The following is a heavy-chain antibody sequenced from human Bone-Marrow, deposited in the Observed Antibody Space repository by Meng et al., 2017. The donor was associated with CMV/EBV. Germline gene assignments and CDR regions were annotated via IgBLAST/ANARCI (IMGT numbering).Heavy chain of an antibody. CDR3: ARGIVDFWSGYYTHNWFDP. CDR2: INHSGST. V-gene: IGHV4-34*01. Sequence: SVSGNYWSWIRQPAGKGLEWIGEINHSGSTNYNPSLKSRVTISVDTSKNQFSLKLSSVTAADTAVYYCARGIVDFWSGYYTHNWFDPWGRGTLVTVSS. J-gene: IGHJ5*02. D-gene: IGHD3-3*01. CDR1: SVSGNY.